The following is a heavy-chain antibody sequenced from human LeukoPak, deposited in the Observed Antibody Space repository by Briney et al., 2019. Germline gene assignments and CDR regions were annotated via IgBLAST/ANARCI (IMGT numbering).Heavy chain of an antibody. V-gene: IGHV3-48*04. J-gene: IGHJ6*03. CDR2: ITRRSDTI. CDR3: ARDHYGSGTDYYFYYMDV. CDR1: GFSLSSYT. Sequence: GRSLTLSCEVSGFSLSSYTMNWVRQAPGKGLEWISYITRRSDTIKYADSVRGRFTISRHNAAKSVYLRLTGLTAEDTATYYCARDHYGSGTDYYFYYMDVWGNGTTVIVSS. D-gene: IGHD3-10*01.